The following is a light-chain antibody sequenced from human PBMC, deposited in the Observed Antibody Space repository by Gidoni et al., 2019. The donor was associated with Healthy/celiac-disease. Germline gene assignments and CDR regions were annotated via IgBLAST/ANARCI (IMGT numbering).Light chain of an antibody. CDR2: AAS. J-gene: IGKJ3*01. Sequence: QMTQSPSSLSASVGDRVTITCRASQSISSYLNWYQQKPGKAPKLLIYAASSLQSGVPSRFSGSGSGTDFTLTISSLQPEDFATYYCQQRYSTPFTFXPXTKVDIK. CDR1: QSISSY. V-gene: IGKV1-39*01. CDR3: QQRYSTPFT.